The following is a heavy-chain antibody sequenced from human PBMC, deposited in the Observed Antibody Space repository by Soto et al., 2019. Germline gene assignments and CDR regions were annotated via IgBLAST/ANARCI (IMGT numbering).Heavy chain of an antibody. Sequence: QPGGSLRLSCARSGFAFSTYMMNWVRHAPGKGLEWIADISTNGRSKSYAASVRGRFTISRDNTKNSMYLQMNSLRDDDTAVYYCVRDRDLRDYYGMDVWGQGTTVTVSS. D-gene: IGHD3-10*01. CDR3: VRDRDLRDYYGMDV. CDR2: ISTNGRSK. J-gene: IGHJ6*02. CDR1: GFAFSTYM. V-gene: IGHV3-48*02.